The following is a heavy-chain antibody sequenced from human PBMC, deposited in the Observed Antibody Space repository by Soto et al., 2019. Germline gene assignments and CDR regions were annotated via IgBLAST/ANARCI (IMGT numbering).Heavy chain of an antibody. CDR2: MGRLSDRI. D-gene: IGHD3-10*01. V-gene: IGHV3-21*06. J-gene: IGHJ4*02. CDR3: ARVGAYFGEYDYFDY. CDR1: GCNFGLYT. Sequence: GGSLRLSCAASGCNFGLYTMNWVRQAPWGGLEWVSSMGRLSDRIYYGDSVEGRFPITSGNAANSVYLQMDSMRAEDTAVYYCARVGAYFGEYDYFDYWGQGTPVTVSS.